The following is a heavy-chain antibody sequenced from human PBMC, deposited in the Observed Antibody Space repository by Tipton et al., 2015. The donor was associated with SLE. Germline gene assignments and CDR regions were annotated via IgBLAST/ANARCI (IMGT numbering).Heavy chain of an antibody. D-gene: IGHD3-3*01. J-gene: IGHJ5*02. V-gene: IGHV4-39*07. CDR2: ST. CDR3: ARHKDFLEWLSSANWFDP. Sequence: STYYNPSLKSRVTISVDTSKNQFSLKLSSVTAADTAVYYCARHKDFLEWLSSANWFDPWGQGTLVTVSS.